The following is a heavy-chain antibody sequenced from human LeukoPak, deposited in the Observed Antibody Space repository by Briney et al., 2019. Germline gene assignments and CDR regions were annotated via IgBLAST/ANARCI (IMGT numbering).Heavy chain of an antibody. Sequence: PGGFLRLSCAASGFTFDDYAMHWVRQAPGKGLEWVSLISWDGGSTYYADSVKGRFTISRDNSKNSLYLQMNSLRAEDTALYYCAKDRSPRGYYYYYMDVWSKRTTVSVSS. V-gene: IGHV3-43D*04. CDR2: ISWDGGST. CDR1: GFTFDDYA. CDR3: AKDRSPRGYYYYYMDV. J-gene: IGHJ6*03.